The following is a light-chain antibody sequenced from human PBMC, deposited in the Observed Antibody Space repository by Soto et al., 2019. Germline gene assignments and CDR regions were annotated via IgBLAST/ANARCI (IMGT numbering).Light chain of an antibody. CDR2: DAS. Sequence: DIGLTQSPATVSLSKRERATLYCRASQSVRSYVAWYQQKPGQAPRLLIYDASNRATGIPARFSGSGSGTDFTLTISSLEPEDFAVYYCQQRDVWPWTFGHGTKADIK. CDR3: QQRDVWPWT. J-gene: IGKJ1*01. V-gene: IGKV3-11*01. CDR1: QSVRSY.